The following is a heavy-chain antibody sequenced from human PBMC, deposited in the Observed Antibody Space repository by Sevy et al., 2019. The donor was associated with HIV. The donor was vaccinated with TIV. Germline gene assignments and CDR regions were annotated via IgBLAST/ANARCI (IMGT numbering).Heavy chain of an antibody. CDR1: GGSISAYY. Sequence: SETLSLTCTVSGGSISAYYWSWLRQPPGKGLEYIGDIYYTGSTYYNPSLKSRVTISVDTSKNQFSLNLRSVTAVDTAVYYGAGAPPVRSGDDSLNWLDPWGQGILVTVSS. CDR3: AGAPPVRSGDDSLNWLDP. J-gene: IGHJ5*02. CDR2: IYYTGST. D-gene: IGHD5-12*01. V-gene: IGHV4-59*12.